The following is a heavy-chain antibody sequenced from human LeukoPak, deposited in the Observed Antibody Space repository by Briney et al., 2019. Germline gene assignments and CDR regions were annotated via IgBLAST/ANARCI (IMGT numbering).Heavy chain of an antibody. CDR2: ISSGSYYI. CDR3: ARGDGAPDY. CDR1: GFTFSDYS. J-gene: IGHJ4*02. D-gene: IGHD4-17*01. Sequence: GGSLRLSCAASGFTFSDYSMNWVRQAPGKGLEWVSSISSGSYYIHYADSVKGRFTIFRDNAKNSLYLQMNSLRAEDTAVYYCARGDGAPDYWGQGTLVTVSS. V-gene: IGHV3-21*01.